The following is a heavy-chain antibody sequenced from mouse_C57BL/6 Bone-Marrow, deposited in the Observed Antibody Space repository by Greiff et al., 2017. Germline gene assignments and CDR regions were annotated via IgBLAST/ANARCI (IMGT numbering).Heavy chain of an antibody. CDR2: ICPGNSGT. J-gene: IGHJ3*01. D-gene: IGHD2-4*01. V-gene: IGHV1-5*01. Sequence: EVQLMESGTVLVRPGASVKMSCKTSGYTFTSYWMHWVKQRPGQGLEWIGAICPGNSGTSYNQKFKGKAKLTAVTSASTAYMELSSLTNEDSAVYYYTRWGFIYYDYPWFAYWGRGTLVTVSA. CDR3: TRWGFIYYDYPWFAY. CDR1: GYTFTSYW.